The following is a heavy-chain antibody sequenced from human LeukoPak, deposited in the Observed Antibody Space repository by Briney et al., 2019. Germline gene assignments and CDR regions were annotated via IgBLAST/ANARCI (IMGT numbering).Heavy chain of an antibody. J-gene: IGHJ4*02. V-gene: IGHV3-74*01. CDR1: GITFTGNW. Sequence: GGSLRLSCAASGITFTGNWHWVRQAPGKDLVWVSVIRSDGSNATYADSVKGRFTISRDSAKNTLYLQMNSLRVEDTAVYYCAPIGAGYWGQGTLVIVSS. D-gene: IGHD4/OR15-4a*01. CDR3: APIGAGY. CDR2: IRSDGSNA.